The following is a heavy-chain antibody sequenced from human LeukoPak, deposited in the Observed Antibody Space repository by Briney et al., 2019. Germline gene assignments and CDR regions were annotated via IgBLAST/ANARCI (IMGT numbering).Heavy chain of an antibody. J-gene: IGHJ6*02. Sequence: SQTLSLTCGISGDSVSSNSAAWNCIRQSPSRGLEWLGRTYYKSKWYNDYAVSVNSRITINPYTSKNQFSLQLNSVTPEDTAVYYCARGYVRYGMDVWGQGTTVTVSS. V-gene: IGHV6-1*01. CDR3: ARGYVRYGMDV. D-gene: IGHD1-1*01. CDR2: TYYKSKWYN. CDR1: GDSVSSNSAA.